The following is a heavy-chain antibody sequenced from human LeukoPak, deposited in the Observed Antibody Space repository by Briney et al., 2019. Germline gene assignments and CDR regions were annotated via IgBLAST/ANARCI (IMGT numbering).Heavy chain of an antibody. CDR1: GFTFRSSY. CDR3: ARDPEYGALDI. J-gene: IGHJ3*02. CDR2: INQDGGQK. V-gene: IGHV3-7*01. Sequence: RGSLRLSCAASGFTFRSSYMSWVRQTPGRGVEWVASINQDGGQKDSLDSLKDRFTIFRDNANDLVYLQMNSLRVEDTGDYYCARDPEYGALDIWGRGKTVTVSS. D-gene: IGHD4-17*01.